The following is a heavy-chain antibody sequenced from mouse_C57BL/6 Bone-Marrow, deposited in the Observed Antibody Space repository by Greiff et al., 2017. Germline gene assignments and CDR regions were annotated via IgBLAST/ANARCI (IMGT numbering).Heavy chain of an antibody. CDR1: GFTFSSYA. V-gene: IGHV5-4*01. D-gene: IGHD2-1*01. CDR3: ARDQGLYGNYVFYAMDD. J-gene: IGHJ4*01. Sequence: EVQGVESGGGLVKPGGSLKLSCAASGFTFSSYAMSWVRQTPEKRLEWVATISDGGSYTYYPDNVKGRFTISRDNAKNNLYLQMSHLKSEDTAMYYCARDQGLYGNYVFYAMDDWGQGTSVTVSS. CDR2: ISDGGSYT.